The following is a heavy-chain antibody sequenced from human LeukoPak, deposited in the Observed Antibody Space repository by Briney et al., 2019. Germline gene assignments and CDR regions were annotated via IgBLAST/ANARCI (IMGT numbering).Heavy chain of an antibody. CDR1: GYSISSGNY. V-gene: IGHV4-38-2*02. CDR3: ARSGYYGINWFDP. Sequence: SETLSLTCTVSGYSISSGNYWGWIRQPPGKGLEWIGSIHHSGSTYYNPSLKSRVTISVDTSKNQFSLKLSSVTAADTAVYYCARSGYYGINWFDPWGQGTLVTVSS. CDR2: IHHSGST. D-gene: IGHD3-3*01. J-gene: IGHJ5*02.